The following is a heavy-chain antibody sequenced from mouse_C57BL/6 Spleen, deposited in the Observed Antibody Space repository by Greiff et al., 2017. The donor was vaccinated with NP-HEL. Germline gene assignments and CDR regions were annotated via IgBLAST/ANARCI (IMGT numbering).Heavy chain of an antibody. CDR3: ARVEFITTVGADY. J-gene: IGHJ2*01. D-gene: IGHD1-1*01. V-gene: IGHV14-3*01. CDR1: GFNIKNTY. CDR2: IDPANGNT. Sequence: EVKLEESVAELVRPGASVKLSCTASGFNIKNTYMHWVKQRPEQGLEWIGRIDPANGNTKYAPKFQGKATITADTSSNTAYLQLSSLTSEDTAIYYCARVEFITTVGADYWGQGTTLTVSS.